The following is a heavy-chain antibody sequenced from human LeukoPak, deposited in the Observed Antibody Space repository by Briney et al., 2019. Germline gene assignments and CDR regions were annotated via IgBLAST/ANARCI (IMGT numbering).Heavy chain of an antibody. CDR2: LNPHSGGT. J-gene: IGHJ6*02. CDR1: GYTLSDYY. V-gene: IGHV1-2*02. CDR3: ARGHRIINGLDV. Sequence: ASVKVSCEASGYTLSDYYIYWVRQAPGQGLEWLGWLNPHSGGTNDAQKFQSRVTLTRDTSSSTAYMELTTLASDDTARYYCARGHRIINGLDVWGQGTTVIVSS.